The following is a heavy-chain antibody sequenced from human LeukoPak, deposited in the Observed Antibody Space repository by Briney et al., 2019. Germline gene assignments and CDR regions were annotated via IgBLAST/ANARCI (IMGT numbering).Heavy chain of an antibody. CDR3: ARHPDRIQLRLSDQEPFDY. Sequence: PSETLSLTCTVSGGSISSSSYYWGWIRQPPGKGLEWIGSIYYSGSTYYNPSLKSRVTISVDTSKNQFSLKLSSVTAADTAVYYCARHPDRIQLRLSDQEPFDYWGQGTLVTVSS. V-gene: IGHV4-39*01. CDR2: IYYSGST. J-gene: IGHJ4*02. CDR1: GGSISSSSYY. D-gene: IGHD5-18*01.